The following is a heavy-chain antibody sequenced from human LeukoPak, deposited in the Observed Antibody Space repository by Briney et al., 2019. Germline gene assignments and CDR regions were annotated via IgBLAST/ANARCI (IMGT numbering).Heavy chain of an antibody. D-gene: IGHD5-24*01. Sequence: PGGSLRLSCAASGFTFSSYWMSWVRQAPGKGLEWVANIKQDGSEKYYVDSVKGRFTISRDNAKNSLYVQMNSLRAEDTAVYYCAGTRWLQSAIDYWAREPWSPSPQ. CDR3: AGTRWLQSAIDY. CDR1: GFTFSSYW. CDR2: IKQDGSEK. V-gene: IGHV3-7*01. J-gene: IGHJ4*02.